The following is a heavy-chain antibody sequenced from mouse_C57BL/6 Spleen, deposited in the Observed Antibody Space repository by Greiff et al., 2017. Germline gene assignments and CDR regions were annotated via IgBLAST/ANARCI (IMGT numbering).Heavy chain of an antibody. CDR2: ILPGSGST. CDR1: GYTFTGYW. V-gene: IGHV1-9*01. D-gene: IGHD2-4*01. Sequence: VKLQESGAELMKPGASVKLSCKATGYTFTGYWIEWVKQRPGHGLEWIGEILPGSGSTNYNEKFKGKATFTADTSSNTAYMQLSSLTTEDSAIYYCARRGVYFDSLYYAMDYWGQGTSVTVSS. CDR3: ARRGVYFDSLYYAMDY. J-gene: IGHJ4*01.